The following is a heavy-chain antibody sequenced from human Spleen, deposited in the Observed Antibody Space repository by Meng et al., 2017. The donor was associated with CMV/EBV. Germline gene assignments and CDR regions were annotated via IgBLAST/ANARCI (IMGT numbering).Heavy chain of an antibody. CDR1: GFTFSNYA. CDR3: ARTPMVRGVIRAFDI. J-gene: IGHJ3*02. CDR2: ISGSGGST. Sequence: GGSLRLSCAASGFTFSNYAMSWVRQAPGKGLEWVSVISGSGGSTYYADSVKGRFTISRDNSKNTLYLQMNSLRAEDTAVYYCARTPMVRGVIRAFDIWGQGTMVTVSS. D-gene: IGHD3-10*01. V-gene: IGHV3-23*01.